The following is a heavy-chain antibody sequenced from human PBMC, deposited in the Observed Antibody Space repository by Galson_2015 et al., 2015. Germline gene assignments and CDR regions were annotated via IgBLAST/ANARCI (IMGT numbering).Heavy chain of an antibody. CDR1: GFTFGTYG. Sequence: CLRLGGAAAGFTFGTYGMGWVGQAPGRGLEWVSTLDGSGGDTVYADSVNGRFTISRDTSKNTVSLQMNSLRVEDTAVYYCAKDASISWFDYWGQGTLVTVSS. J-gene: IGHJ4*02. D-gene: IGHD6-13*01. CDR2: LDGSGGDT. CDR3: AKDASISWFDY. V-gene: IGHV3-23*01.